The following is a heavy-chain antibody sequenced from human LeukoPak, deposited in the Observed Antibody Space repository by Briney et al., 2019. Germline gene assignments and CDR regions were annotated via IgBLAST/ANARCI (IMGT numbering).Heavy chain of an antibody. CDR3: ARAGNTPLVYYYMDV. V-gene: IGHV1-18*01. CDR1: GYTFTSYG. J-gene: IGHJ6*03. Sequence: ASVKVSCKASGYTFTSYGISWVRQAPGQGLEWMGWISAYNGNTNYAQKLQGRVTMTTDTSTSTAYMELRSPRSDDTAVYYCARAGNTPLVYYYMDVWGKGTTVTVSS. D-gene: IGHD1-26*01. CDR2: ISAYNGNT.